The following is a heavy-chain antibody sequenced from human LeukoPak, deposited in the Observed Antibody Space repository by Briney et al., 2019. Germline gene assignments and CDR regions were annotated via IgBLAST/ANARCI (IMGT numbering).Heavy chain of an antibody. D-gene: IGHD3-22*01. CDR2: IYSGGST. CDR3: ARGQTYYYDSSGYYYFDY. V-gene: IGHV3-66*01. J-gene: IGHJ4*02. Sequence: TGGSLRLSCAASGFTVSNNYMSWVRQAPGKGLEWVSVIYSGGSTYYADSVKGRFTISRDNSKNTLYLQMNSLRAEDTAVYYCARGQTYYYDSSGYYYFDYWGQGTLVTVSS. CDR1: GFTVSNNY.